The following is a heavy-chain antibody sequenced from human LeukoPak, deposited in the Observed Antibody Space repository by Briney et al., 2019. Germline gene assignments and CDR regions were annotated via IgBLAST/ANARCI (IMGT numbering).Heavy chain of an antibody. D-gene: IGHD6-19*01. J-gene: IGHJ2*01. V-gene: IGHV4-34*01. CDR3: ARVLEGSSGQHWYFDL. CDR1: GASISSHY. Sequence: SETLSLTCSVSGASISSHYWSWIRQPPGKGLEWIGEINHSGSTNYNPSLKSRVTISVDTSKNQFSLRLSSVTAADTAVYYCARVLEGSSGQHWYFDLWGRGTLVTVSS. CDR2: INHSGST.